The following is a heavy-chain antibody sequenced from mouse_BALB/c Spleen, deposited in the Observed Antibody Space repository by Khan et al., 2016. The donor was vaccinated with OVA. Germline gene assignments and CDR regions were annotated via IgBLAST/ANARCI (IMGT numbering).Heavy chain of an antibody. CDR1: GYSITSDYA. J-gene: IGHJ4*01. V-gene: IGHV3-2*02. CDR2: ISYSGST. Sequence: DVQLQESGPGLVKPSQSLSLTCTVTGYSITSDYAWNWIRQFPGNQLEWMGYISYSGSTNYNPALKSRISITRDTSKNPFFLQLNSVTTEDTATYYCASDGSRYNYAMDYWGQGTSVTVSS. D-gene: IGHD2-3*01. CDR3: ASDGSRYNYAMDY.